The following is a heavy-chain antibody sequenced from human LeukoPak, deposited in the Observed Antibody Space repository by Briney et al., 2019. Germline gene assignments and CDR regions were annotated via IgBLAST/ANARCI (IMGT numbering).Heavy chain of an antibody. D-gene: IGHD5-24*01. CDR1: GFTFSDYW. J-gene: IGHJ4*02. Sequence: PGGSLRLSCAGSGFTFSDYWVDWVRQAPGKGREWVANINKDGTEKNYLESVKGRFTISRDNAKNSLYLQMNNLRAEDTAVYYCARNRGWQQFDYWGQGTLVTVSS. CDR3: ARNRGWQQFDY. CDR2: INKDGTEK. V-gene: IGHV3-7*01.